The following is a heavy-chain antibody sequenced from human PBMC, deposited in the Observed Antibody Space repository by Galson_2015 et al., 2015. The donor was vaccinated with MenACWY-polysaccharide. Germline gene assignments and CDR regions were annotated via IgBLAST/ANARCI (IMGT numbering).Heavy chain of an antibody. D-gene: IGHD5-12*01. V-gene: IGHV3-74*01. CDR3: TRGYSAND. CDR1: GFTFSTYW. J-gene: IGHJ4*02. Sequence: SLRLSCAASGFTFSTYWMHWVRQAPGKGLVWVSRIKSDGRSTNYADFVKGRVTLCRDNAKNTLYLQMNSLRAEDTALYYCTRGYSANDWGQGTLVTVSA. CDR2: IKSDGRST.